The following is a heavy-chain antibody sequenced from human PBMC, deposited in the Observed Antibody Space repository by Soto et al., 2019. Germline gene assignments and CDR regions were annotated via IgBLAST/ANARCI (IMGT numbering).Heavy chain of an antibody. CDR2: ISGSGGST. CDR3: AKNRNYGLVSPNDYYYYYMDV. V-gene: IGHV3-23*01. D-gene: IGHD4-17*01. CDR1: GFTFSSYA. J-gene: IGHJ6*03. Sequence: GGSLRLSCAASGFTFSSYAMSWVRQAPGKGLEWVSAISGSGGSTYYADSVKGRFTISRDNSKNTLYLQMNSLRAEDTAVYYCAKNRNYGLVSPNDYYYYYMDVWGKGTTVTVSS.